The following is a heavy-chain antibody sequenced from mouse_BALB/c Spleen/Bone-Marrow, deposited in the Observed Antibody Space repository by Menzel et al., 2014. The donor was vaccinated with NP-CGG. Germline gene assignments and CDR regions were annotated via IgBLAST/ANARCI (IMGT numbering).Heavy chain of an antibody. J-gene: IGHJ4*01. Sequence: EVKLMESGGGLVQPGGSRKLSCAASGFTFSSFGMHWVRQAPEKGLEWVAYISSGSSTIYYADTVKGRFTISRDNPKNTLFLQMTSLRSEDTAMYYCVRDYGYGAMDYWGQGTSVTVSS. D-gene: IGHD1-2*01. CDR3: VRDYGYGAMDY. CDR1: GFTFSSFG. CDR2: ISSGSSTI. V-gene: IGHV5-17*02.